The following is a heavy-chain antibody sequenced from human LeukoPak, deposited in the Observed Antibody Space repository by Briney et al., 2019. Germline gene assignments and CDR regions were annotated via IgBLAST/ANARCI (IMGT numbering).Heavy chain of an antibody. Sequence: GGSLRLSCAASGFTFSRYPMHWVRQAPGRGLEWVALISYDGTDKYSADSVKGRFTISRDNSKNTLYLQMNSLRVVDTAVYYCAKGARGDTVTSIVGLNWFDPWGQGTLVTVSS. CDR1: GFTFSRYP. V-gene: IGHV3-30-3*01. CDR2: ISYDGTDK. CDR3: AKGARGDTVTSIVGLNWFDP. D-gene: IGHD4-17*01. J-gene: IGHJ5*02.